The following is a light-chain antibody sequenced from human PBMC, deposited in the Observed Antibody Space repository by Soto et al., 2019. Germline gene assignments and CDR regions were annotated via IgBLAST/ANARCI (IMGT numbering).Light chain of an antibody. Sequence: EIVLTQSPATLSLSPGERATLSCRASQSVSSYLAWYQQKPGQAPRLLMYDASNRATGIPARFSGSGSGTDFTLTISSLEPEDFAVYYCQQRSNWPVTFGQGTKVEIK. V-gene: IGKV3-11*01. CDR1: QSVSSY. CDR3: QQRSNWPVT. CDR2: DAS. J-gene: IGKJ1*01.